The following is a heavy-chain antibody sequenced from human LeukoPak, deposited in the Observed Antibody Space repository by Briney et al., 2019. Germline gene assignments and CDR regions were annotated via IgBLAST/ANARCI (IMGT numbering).Heavy chain of an antibody. V-gene: IGHV4-30-4*08. Sequence: SETLSLTCTVSGGSISSGDYYWSWIRQPPGKGLEWIGYIYYSGGTYYNPSLKSRVTISVDTSKNQFSLKLSSVTAADTAVYYCARDSGGWYARVDYWGQGTLATVSS. CDR3: ARDSGGWYARVDY. D-gene: IGHD6-19*01. CDR1: GGSISSGDYY. J-gene: IGHJ4*02. CDR2: IYYSGGT.